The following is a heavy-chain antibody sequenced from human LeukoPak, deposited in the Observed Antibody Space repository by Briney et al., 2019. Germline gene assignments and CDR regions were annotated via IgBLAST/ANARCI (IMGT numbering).Heavy chain of an antibody. CDR3: AKGRTTLLDWFDP. V-gene: IGHV3-11*01. Sequence: GGSLRLSCAASGFSISDYYITWIRQAPGKRLEWISYISSSGHSIYYADSVKGRFTISKDNAKNSVNLQMDSLRVEDTAVYSCAKGRTTLLDWFDPWGQGTLVTVSS. D-gene: IGHD3-10*01. J-gene: IGHJ5*02. CDR1: GFSISDYY. CDR2: ISSSGHSI.